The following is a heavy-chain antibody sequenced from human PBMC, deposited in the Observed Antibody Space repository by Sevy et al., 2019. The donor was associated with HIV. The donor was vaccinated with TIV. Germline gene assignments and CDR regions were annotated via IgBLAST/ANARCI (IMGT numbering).Heavy chain of an antibody. V-gene: IGHV3-11*01. Sequence: WGSLRLSCAASGFTFSDYYMSWIRQAPGRGLEWVSYISDRGSTIYYADSVKGRYTISRDNAKKSLFLQMNSLRAEDTAVYYCVREGSLRYFDVWGRGTLVTVSS. CDR2: ISDRGSTI. D-gene: IGHD3-10*01. CDR1: GFTFSDYY. CDR3: VREGSLRYFDV. J-gene: IGHJ2*01.